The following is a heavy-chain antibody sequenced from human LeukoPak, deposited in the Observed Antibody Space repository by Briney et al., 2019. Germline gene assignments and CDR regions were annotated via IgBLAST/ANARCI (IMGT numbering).Heavy chain of an antibody. CDR1: GFTFSTYA. CDR3: ARITTPHYYGSGSYALGY. Sequence: GGSLRLSCAASGFTFSTYAMHWVRQGPGKGLEWVAVISYDGSNKYYADSVKGRFTISRDNSKNTLYLQMSSLSAEDTAVYYCARITTPHYYGSGSYALGYWGQGTLVTVPS. CDR2: ISYDGSNK. J-gene: IGHJ4*02. V-gene: IGHV3-30-3*01. D-gene: IGHD3-10*01.